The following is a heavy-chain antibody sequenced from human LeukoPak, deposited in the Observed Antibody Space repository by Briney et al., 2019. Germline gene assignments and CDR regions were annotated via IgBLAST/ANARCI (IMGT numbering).Heavy chain of an antibody. Sequence: KPSETLSLTCAVSGGSINNHKWWSWIRRSPGKGLEWLGEIFYTGSPNYNPSFKSRVTMSVDKSNNQFSLILTSVTVADTAVYYCARDGNSYYDYWGQGIMVTVTS. CDR3: ARDGNSYYDY. CDR2: IFYTGSP. J-gene: IGHJ4*02. D-gene: IGHD4-11*01. CDR1: GGSINNHKW. V-gene: IGHV4-4*02.